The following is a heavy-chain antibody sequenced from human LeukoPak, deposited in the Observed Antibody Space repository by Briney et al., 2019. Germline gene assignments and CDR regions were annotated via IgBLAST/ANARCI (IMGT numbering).Heavy chain of an antibody. CDR1: GFTVSNNY. Sequence: GGSLRLSCAASGFTVSNNYMSWVRQAPGKGLEWVSVIYSIGTTYYADSVKGQFTISRDNSKNTVYLQMNSLRGEDTAVYYCATGGFYGSGSLDYWGQGTLVTVSS. CDR2: IYSIGTT. D-gene: IGHD3-10*01. CDR3: ATGGFYGSGSLDY. J-gene: IGHJ4*02. V-gene: IGHV3-53*01.